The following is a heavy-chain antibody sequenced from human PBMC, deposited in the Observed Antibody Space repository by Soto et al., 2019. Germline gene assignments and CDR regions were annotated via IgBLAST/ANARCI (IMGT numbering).Heavy chain of an antibody. CDR2: INAGVST. V-gene: IGHV3-23*01. J-gene: IGHJ4*02. D-gene: IGHD2-2*02. Sequence: LRLSCTASGFTLSDYAMSWVRQPPEKGLEWVSVINAGVSTYYTDAVKGRFTVSRANSKNTLYLQMNRLRAEDTAVYYCANVPIWCSSTSCYTEGFDCYGQRPLVTVYS. CDR3: ANVPIWCSSTSCYTEGFDC. CDR1: GFTLSDYA.